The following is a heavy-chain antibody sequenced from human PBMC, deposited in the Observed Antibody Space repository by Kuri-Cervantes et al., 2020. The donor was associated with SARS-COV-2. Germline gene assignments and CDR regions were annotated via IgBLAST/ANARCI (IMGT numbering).Heavy chain of an antibody. D-gene: IGHD6-25*01. CDR3: ASSPESGPYSYYYGMDV. CDR1: GGTFSSYA. Sequence: SVKVSCKASGGTFSSYAISWVRQAPGQGLEWMGGIIPIFGTANYAQKFQGRVTITADKSTSTAYMELSSLRSEDTAVYYCASSPESGPYSYYYGMDVWGQGTTVTVSS. V-gene: IGHV1-69*06. J-gene: IGHJ6*02. CDR2: IIPIFGTA.